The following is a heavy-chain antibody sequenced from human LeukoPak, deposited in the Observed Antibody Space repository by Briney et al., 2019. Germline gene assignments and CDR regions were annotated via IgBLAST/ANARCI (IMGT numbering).Heavy chain of an antibody. CDR3: ARDQDYGFDY. CDR2: ISGSGGST. D-gene: IGHD4-17*01. Sequence: PGGSLRLSCAASGFTFSSYGMHWVCQAPGKGLEWVSDISGSGGSTFYADSVKGRFTISRDTSRKTLYLQMNSLRAEDTAVYDCARDQDYGFDYWGQGTLVTVSS. V-gene: IGHV3-23*01. J-gene: IGHJ4*02. CDR1: GFTFSSYG.